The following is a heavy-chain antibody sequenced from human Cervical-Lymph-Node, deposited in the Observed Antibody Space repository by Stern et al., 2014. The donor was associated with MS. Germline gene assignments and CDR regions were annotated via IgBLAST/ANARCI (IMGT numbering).Heavy chain of an antibody. CDR3: ARGGRGVGLEY. D-gene: IGHD3-10*01. Sequence: VQLVESGGGVVQPGRSLSLSCVASGFTFSTYAMHWVRQAPGKGLEWVAFVSYEGPQRNSTDSVKARFTISRDNSKNTLYLHRNGLRDEDTAVYFCARGGRGVGLEYWGQGALVTVSS. V-gene: IGHV3-30-3*01. J-gene: IGHJ4*02. CDR1: GFTFSTYA. CDR2: VSYEGPQR.